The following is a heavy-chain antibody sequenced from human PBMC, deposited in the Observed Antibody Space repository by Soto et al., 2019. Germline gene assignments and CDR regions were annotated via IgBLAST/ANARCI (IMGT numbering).Heavy chain of an antibody. CDR3: ARRAGYYDFWSGSPDDY. CDR1: GGSFSGYY. D-gene: IGHD3-3*01. Sequence: SETLSLTCAVYGGSFSGYYWSWIRQPPGKGLEWIGEINHSGSTNYNPSLKSRVTISVDTSKNQLSLNLSSVTAADTAIYYCARRAGYYDFWSGSPDDYWGQRTLVTVSS. V-gene: IGHV4-34*01. CDR2: INHSGST. J-gene: IGHJ4*02.